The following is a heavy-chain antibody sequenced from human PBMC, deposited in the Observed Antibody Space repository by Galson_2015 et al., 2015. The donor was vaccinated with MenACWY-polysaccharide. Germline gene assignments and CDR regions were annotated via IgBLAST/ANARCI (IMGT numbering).Heavy chain of an antibody. CDR2: IYYDGRKK. V-gene: IGHV3-30*12. Sequence: SLRLSCAASGFTFRSNGMHWVRQAPGKGLEWETLIYYDGRKKEYAYTVKGRFTNSRDNSKNTLYLQIDGLRAEYTAVYYCARLQSKYLVVWVKGTPVTVSS. CDR1: GFTFRSNG. J-gene: IGHJ6*04. CDR3: ARLQSKYLVV. D-gene: IGHD4-11*01.